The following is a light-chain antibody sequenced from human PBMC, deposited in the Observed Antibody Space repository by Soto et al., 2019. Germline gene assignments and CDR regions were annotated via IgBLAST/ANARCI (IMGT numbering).Light chain of an antibody. J-gene: IGKJ3*01. V-gene: IGKV1-27*01. Sequence: DIQMTQSPTSLSASVGDRVTITCRASQGIRNYVAWYQQIPGKAPKLLIYAASTLQSGAPSRFSGSGSGTDFTLTINGLQPEDVATYSCQKYSSVPVFGPGTKVEIK. CDR2: AAS. CDR1: QGIRNY. CDR3: QKYSSVPV.